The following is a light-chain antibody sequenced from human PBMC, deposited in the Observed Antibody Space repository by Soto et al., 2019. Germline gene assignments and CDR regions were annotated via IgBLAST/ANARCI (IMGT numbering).Light chain of an antibody. CDR1: QSVTSNY. V-gene: IGKV3-20*01. CDR2: GTS. CDR3: QQYDGSSRT. Sequence: EIVMTQSPGTLSLSPGERATLSCRASQSVTSNYLAWYQQKPGQAPRLLIYGTSSRATGIPDRFSGSGSGTDFTLTITGLEPEDFAVYYCQQYDGSSRTFGQGTKVEIK. J-gene: IGKJ1*01.